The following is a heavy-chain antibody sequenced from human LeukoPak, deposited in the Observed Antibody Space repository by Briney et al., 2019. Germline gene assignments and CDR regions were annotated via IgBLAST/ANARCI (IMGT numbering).Heavy chain of an antibody. J-gene: IGHJ4*02. D-gene: IGHD1-1*01. CDR2: IYHLGNT. CDR1: GYSVSSDHY. V-gene: IGHV4-38-2*02. Sequence: SETLSLTCTVSGYSVSSDHYWDWLRQPPGKGMEWIGTIYHLGNTHYNPSLKSRVTITVDTLKNQISLKLDSLTATDTAVYYCAGVKSDNFYFDYWGQGILVTVSS. CDR3: AGVKSDNFYFDY.